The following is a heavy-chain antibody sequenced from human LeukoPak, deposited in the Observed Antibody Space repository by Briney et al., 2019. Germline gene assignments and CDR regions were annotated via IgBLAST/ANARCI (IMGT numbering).Heavy chain of an antibody. CDR3: ARVHRLVRGEINWFDP. D-gene: IGHD3-10*01. V-gene: IGHV4-30-4*01. J-gene: IGHJ5*02. CDR1: GGSISSGDYY. Sequence: PSETLSLTCTVSGGSISSGDYYWSWIRQPPGKGLEWIGYIYYSGSTYYNPSLKSRVTISVDTSKNQFSLKLSSVTAADTAVYYCARVHRLVRGEINWFDPWGQGTLVTVSS. CDR2: IYYSGST.